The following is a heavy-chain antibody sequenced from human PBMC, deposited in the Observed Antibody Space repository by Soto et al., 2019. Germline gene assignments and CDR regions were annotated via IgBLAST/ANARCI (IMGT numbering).Heavy chain of an antibody. J-gene: IGHJ6*02. D-gene: IGHD3-10*01. V-gene: IGHV4-39*01. CDR2: IYYSGST. CDR1: GGSISSSSYY. Sequence: QLQLQESGPGLVKPSETLSLTCTVSGGSISSSSYYWGWIRQPPGKGLWWIGSIYYSGSTYHNPSLRSRVTISVDTSKNQFSLKLSSVTAADTAVYYCARYSQGSDYCYYYGMDVWGQGTTVTVSS. CDR3: ARYSQGSDYCYYYGMDV.